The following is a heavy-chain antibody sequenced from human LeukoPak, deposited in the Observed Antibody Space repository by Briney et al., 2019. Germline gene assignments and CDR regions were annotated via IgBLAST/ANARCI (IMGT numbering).Heavy chain of an antibody. Sequence: SVKVSCKDSGGTFSSYAISWVRQAPGQGLEWMGGIIPIFGTANYAQKFQGRVTITADESTSTAYMELSSLRSEDTAVYYCARNGDYGDYYYFDYWGQGTLVTVSS. V-gene: IGHV1-69*13. CDR3: ARNGDYGDYYYFDY. J-gene: IGHJ4*02. CDR1: GGTFSSYA. D-gene: IGHD4-17*01. CDR2: IIPIFGTA.